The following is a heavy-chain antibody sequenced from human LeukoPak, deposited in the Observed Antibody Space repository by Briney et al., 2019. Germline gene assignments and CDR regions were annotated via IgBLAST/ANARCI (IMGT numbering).Heavy chain of an antibody. V-gene: IGHV4-59*01. CDR3: ARFDYDFWSGPKRSFDP. Sequence: SETLSLTCTVSGGSISSYYWSWIRQPPGKGLEWIGYIYYSGSTNYNPSLKSRVTISVDTSKNRFSLKLSSVTAADTAVYYCARFDYDFWSGPKRSFDPWGQGTLVTVSS. J-gene: IGHJ5*02. CDR2: IYYSGST. D-gene: IGHD3-3*01. CDR1: GGSISSYY.